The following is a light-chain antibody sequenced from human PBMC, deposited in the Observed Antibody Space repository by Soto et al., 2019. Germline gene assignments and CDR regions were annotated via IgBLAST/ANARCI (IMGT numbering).Light chain of an antibody. CDR3: QQYKSYSLT. CDR2: KAS. J-gene: IGKJ4*01. V-gene: IGKV1-5*03. CDR1: QSISSS. Sequence: DIQMTQSPSSLSASVGDTVTITCRASQSISSSLNWYQQKPGKAPKLLIYKASSLQSGVPSRFSGSGSGTEFTLTISSLQPDDFATYYCQQYKSYSLTFGGGTKVDIK.